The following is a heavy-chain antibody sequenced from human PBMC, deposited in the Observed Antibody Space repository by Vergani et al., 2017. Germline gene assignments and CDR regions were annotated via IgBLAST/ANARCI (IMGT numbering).Heavy chain of an antibody. CDR1: GGSIISYY. CDR3: ARYSQSGYYFDY. J-gene: IGHJ4*02. Sequence: QVQLQESGPGLVKPSETLSLTCTVSGGSIISYYWSWIRQPPGKGLEWIGYIYYSGGATYNPSLKSRVSISVDTSKNQFSLKLSSVTAADTAVYYCARYSQSGYYFDYWGQGTLVTGSS. CDR2: IYYSGGA. D-gene: IGHD2-15*01. V-gene: IGHV4-59*01.